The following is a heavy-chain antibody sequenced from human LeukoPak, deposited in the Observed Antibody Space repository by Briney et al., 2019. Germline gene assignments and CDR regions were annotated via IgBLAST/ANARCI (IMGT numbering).Heavy chain of an antibody. Sequence: GGSLRLSCAASGFTFSSYWMHWVRQAPGKGLVWVSRINPDGSTTSYADSVKGRFTVSGDNAKNTLYLQMNSLRAEDTAVYYCARVSIGWYHFDYWGQGTLVTVSS. CDR3: ARVSIGWYHFDY. J-gene: IGHJ4*02. CDR1: GFTFSSYW. V-gene: IGHV3-74*01. CDR2: INPDGSTT. D-gene: IGHD6-19*01.